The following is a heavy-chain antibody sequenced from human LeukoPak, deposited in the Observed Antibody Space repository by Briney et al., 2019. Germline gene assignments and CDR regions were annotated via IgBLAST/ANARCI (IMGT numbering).Heavy chain of an antibody. V-gene: IGHV1-2*02. D-gene: IGHD2-2*01. CDR3: ARVNVGALPAAPYNRFDP. Sequence: WASVKVSCKASGYTFTGYYMHWVRQAPGQGLEWMGWINPNSGGTNYAQKFQGRVTMTRDTSISTAYMELSRLRSDDTAVYYCARVNVGALPAAPYNRFDPWGQGTLVTVSS. CDR1: GYTFTGYY. J-gene: IGHJ5*02. CDR2: INPNSGGT.